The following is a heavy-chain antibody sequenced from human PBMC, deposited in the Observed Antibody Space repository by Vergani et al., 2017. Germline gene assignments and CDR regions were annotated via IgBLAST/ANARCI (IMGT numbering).Heavy chain of an antibody. CDR2: ISTYNGNT. V-gene: IGHV1-18*01. CDR3: ARGPSYCSSTSCYLDY. Sequence: VQLVQSGAEVKKPGASVKVSCKASGYTFTSYGISWVRQAPGQGLEWMGWISTYNGNTNYAQNLQGRVTMTTETSTSTAYMELRSLRSDDTAVYYCARGPSYCSSTSCYLDYWGQGTLVTVSS. J-gene: IGHJ4*02. CDR1: GYTFTSYG. D-gene: IGHD2-2*01.